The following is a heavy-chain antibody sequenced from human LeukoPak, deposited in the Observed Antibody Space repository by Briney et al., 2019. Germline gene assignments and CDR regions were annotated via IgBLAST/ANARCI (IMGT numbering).Heavy chain of an antibody. CDR2: IYTGGST. D-gene: IGHD3-16*01. J-gene: IGHJ4*02. CDR3: ARDKGAAPRGPFDY. V-gene: IGHV4-61*02. Sequence: PSQTLSLTCTVSGDSINSGDYYWFWIRQPAGKGLEWIGRIYTGGSTNYNPSLKSRVTMSVDTSKNQFSLKLSSVTAADTAVYYCARDKGAAPRGPFDYWGQGTLVTVSS. CDR1: GDSINSGDYY.